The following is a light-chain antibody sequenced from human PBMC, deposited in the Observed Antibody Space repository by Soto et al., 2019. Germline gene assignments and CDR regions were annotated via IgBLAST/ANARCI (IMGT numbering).Light chain of an antibody. CDR3: QQYGSSPYT. V-gene: IGKV3-20*01. CDR1: QTVSSSY. CDR2: GAS. Sequence: EIVLTQTPGTLSLSPGERATLSCRASQTVSSSYLAWYQQKPGQAPRLLIHGASSRATGIPDRFSGSGSGTDFTLAISTLEPEDLAVYYCQQYGSSPYTFGHGTKLEIK. J-gene: IGKJ2*01.